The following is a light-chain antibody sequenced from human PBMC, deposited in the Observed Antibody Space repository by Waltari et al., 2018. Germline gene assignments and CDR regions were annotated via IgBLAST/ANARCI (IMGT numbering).Light chain of an antibody. CDR1: QSVSRA. J-gene: IGKJ1*01. CDR3: QHYLRLPVT. Sequence: EIVLTQSPGTLSLSLGERATVSCRASQSVSRALAWYQQKPGQAPRLLIYGASTRATGIPDRVSGSGSGTDFSLTISRLEPDDFAVYYCQHYLRLPVTFGQGTTVEI. CDR2: GAS. V-gene: IGKV3-20*01.